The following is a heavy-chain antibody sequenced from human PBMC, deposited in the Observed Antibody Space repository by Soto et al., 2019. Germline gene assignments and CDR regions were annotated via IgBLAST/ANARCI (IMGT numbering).Heavy chain of an antibody. J-gene: IGHJ4*02. CDR3: ARAPDNGGNSGAFDY. V-gene: IGHV3-53*01. D-gene: IGHD2-21*02. Sequence: QPGGSLRLSCAASGFTVSSNYMSWVRQAPGKGLEWVSVIYSGGSTYYADSVKGRFTISRDNSKNTLYLQMNSLRAEDTAVYYCARAPDNGGNSGAFDYWGQGTLVTVSS. CDR2: IYSGGST. CDR1: GFTVSSNY.